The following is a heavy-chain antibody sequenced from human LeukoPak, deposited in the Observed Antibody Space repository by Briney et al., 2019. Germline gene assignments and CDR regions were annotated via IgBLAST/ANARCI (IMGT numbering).Heavy chain of an antibody. J-gene: IGHJ6*03. V-gene: IGHV4-59*12. D-gene: IGHD5-18*01. CDR3: ARDRPRLRGYSYGYYYYMDV. CDR1: GGSISSYY. CDR2: IYYSGST. Sequence: PPETLSLTCTVSGGSISSYYWSWIRQPPGKGLEWIGYIYYSGSTNYNPSLKSRVTISVDTSKNQFSLKLSSVTAADTAVYYCARDRPRLRGYSYGYYYYMDVWGKGTTVTVSS.